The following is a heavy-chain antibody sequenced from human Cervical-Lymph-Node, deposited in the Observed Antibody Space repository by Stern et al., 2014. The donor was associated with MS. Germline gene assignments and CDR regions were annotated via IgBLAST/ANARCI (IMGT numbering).Heavy chain of an antibody. V-gene: IGHV5-51*03. CDR2: IYPGDSEN. Sequence: VQLVQSGPEVKKPGESLRISCEVSGYKFTNNWIGWVRQMPGKGLEWMGIIYPGDSENSYRPSFQGQVTILVDKSNTTAYLQWSSLKASDTALYYCARRGHGYMGIDYWGQGTPVTVSS. D-gene: IGHD5-24*01. CDR3: ARRGHGYMGIDY. J-gene: IGHJ4*02. CDR1: GYKFTNNW.